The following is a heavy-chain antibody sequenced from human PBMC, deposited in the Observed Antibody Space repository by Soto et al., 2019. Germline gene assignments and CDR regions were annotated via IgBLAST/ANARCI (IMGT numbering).Heavy chain of an antibody. CDR1: GGSFSGYY. CDR2: INHSGST. D-gene: IGHD6-19*01. Sequence: SETLSLTCAVYGGSFSGYYWSWIRQPPGKGLEWIGEINHSGSTNYNPSLKSQVTISVDTSKNQFSLKLSSVTAADTAVYYCARVPSSSGWYVGAFDIWGQGTMVTVSS. CDR3: ARVPSSSGWYVGAFDI. V-gene: IGHV4-34*01. J-gene: IGHJ3*02.